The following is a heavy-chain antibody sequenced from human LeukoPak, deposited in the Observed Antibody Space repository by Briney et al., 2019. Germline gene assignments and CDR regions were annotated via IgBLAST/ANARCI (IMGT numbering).Heavy chain of an antibody. V-gene: IGHV3-23*01. CDR1: GFTFSSYG. CDR3: ARDRYNYYYYMDV. CDR2: ISASGGST. Sequence: PGGSLRLSCAASGFTFSSYGMSWVRQAPGKGLKWVSDISASGGSTYYADSVKGRFTISRDNAKNSLYLQMNSLRAEDTAVYYCARDRYNYYYYMDVWGKGTTVTVSS. J-gene: IGHJ6*03.